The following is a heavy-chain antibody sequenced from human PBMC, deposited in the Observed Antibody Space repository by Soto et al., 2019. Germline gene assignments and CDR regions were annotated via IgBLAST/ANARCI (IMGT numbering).Heavy chain of an antibody. D-gene: IGHD2-8*01. CDR2: IFYNGGT. J-gene: IGHJ4*02. CDR3: ARGDHGPRRFYFDT. CDR1: GGSVNSGGYY. Sequence: PSETLSLTCTVSGGSVNSGGYYWSWIRQPPGKGLEWIGFIFYNGGTSYNPSLGSRVTISADTSKTLFSLNLNFVTAAGTAVYYCARGDHGPRRFYFDTWGQGTRVTVSS. V-gene: IGHV4-61*03.